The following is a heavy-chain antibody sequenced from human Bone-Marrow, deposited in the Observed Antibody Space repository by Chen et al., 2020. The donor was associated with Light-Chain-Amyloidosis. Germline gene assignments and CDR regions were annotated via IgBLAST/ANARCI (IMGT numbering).Heavy chain of an antibody. CDR2: IYYSGST. CDR1: GGSISSYY. J-gene: IGHJ3*02. D-gene: IGHD3-3*01. Sequence: QVQLQESGPGLVKPSETLSLTCTVSGGSISSYYWSWIRQPPGKGLEWIGYIYYSGSTNYNPSLTGRVTISVDTSKNQFSLKLSSVTAADTAVYYCARGSRITIFGVSYPFDAFDIWGQGTMVTVSS. CDR3: ARGSRITIFGVSYPFDAFDI. V-gene: IGHV4-59*01.